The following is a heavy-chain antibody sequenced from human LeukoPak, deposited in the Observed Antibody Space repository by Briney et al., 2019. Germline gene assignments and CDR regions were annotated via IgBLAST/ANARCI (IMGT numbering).Heavy chain of an antibody. CDR3: VKLAYCSSTSCYWWKAFDI. D-gene: IGHD2-2*01. CDR1: GFTFDDYA. V-gene: IGHV3-9*01. CDR2: ISWNSGSI. Sequence: GGSLRLSCAASGFTFDDYAMHWVRQAPGKGLEWVSGISWNSGSIGYADSVKGRFTISRDNAKNFLYLQMNSLRAEDTALYYCVKLAYCSSTSCYWWKAFDIWGQGTMVTVSS. J-gene: IGHJ3*02.